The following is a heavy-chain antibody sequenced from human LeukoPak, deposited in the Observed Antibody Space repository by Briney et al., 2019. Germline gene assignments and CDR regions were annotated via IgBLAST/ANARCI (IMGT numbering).Heavy chain of an antibody. CDR1: GGSFSGYY. J-gene: IGHJ3*02. CDR3: ARDPHSGGTFDAFDI. CDR2: INHSGST. Sequence: SETLSLTCAVYGGSFSGYYWSWIRQPPGKGLEWIGEINHSGSTNYNPSLKSRVTISVDRSKNQFSLKLSSVTAADTAVYYCARDPHSGGTFDAFDIWGQGTMVTVSS. D-gene: IGHD2-15*01. V-gene: IGHV4-34*01.